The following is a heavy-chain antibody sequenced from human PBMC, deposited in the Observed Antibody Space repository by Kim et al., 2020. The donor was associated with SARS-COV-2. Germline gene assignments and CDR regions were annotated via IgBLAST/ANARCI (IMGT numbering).Heavy chain of an antibody. CDR2: INHSGST. CDR3: ARADPYYYDSSGYGI. V-gene: IGHV4-34*01. CDR1: GGSFSGYY. J-gene: IGHJ3*02. D-gene: IGHD3-22*01. Sequence: SETLSLTCAVYGGSFSGYYWSWIRQPPGKGLEWIGEINHSGSTNYNPSLKSRVTISVDTSKNQFSLKLSSVTAADTAVYYCARADPYYYDSSGYGIWGQGSMVTVSS.